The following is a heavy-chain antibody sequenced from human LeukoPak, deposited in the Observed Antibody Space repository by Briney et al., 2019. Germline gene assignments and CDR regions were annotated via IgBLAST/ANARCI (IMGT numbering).Heavy chain of an antibody. D-gene: IGHD6-13*01. CDR1: GGSVSFYY. CDR2: IYYSGST. V-gene: IGHV4-59*02. CDR3: ARDRQQLVH. Sequence: SETLSLTCTVSGGSVSFYYWNWIRQPPGKGLEWIGYIYYSGSTNYNPSLKSRVTISVDTSKNQFSLKLSSVTAADTAVYYCARDRQQLVHWGQGTLVTVSS. J-gene: IGHJ4*02.